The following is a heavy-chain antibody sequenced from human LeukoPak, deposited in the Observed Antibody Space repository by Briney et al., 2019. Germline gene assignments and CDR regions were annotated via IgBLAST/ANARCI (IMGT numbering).Heavy chain of an antibody. J-gene: IGHJ4*02. CDR3: AREVYSSSWHDY. Sequence: GGSLRLSCAASGFAFDIYWMTWVRQAPEKGLEWVANIKHDGSEKNYMGSVKGRFTISRDNAKNSLYLQMDSLRAEDTAVYYCAREVYSSSWHDYWGQGTPVTVSS. D-gene: IGHD6-13*01. CDR1: GFAFDIYW. V-gene: IGHV3-7*01. CDR2: IKHDGSEK.